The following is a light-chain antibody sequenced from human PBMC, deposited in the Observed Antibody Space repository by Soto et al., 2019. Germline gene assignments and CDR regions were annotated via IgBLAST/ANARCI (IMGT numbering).Light chain of an antibody. Sequence: QSALTQPASVSGSPGQSITISCTGTSSDVGLYNYVSWYQQHPGKAPKLMIYDVSNRPSGVSNRFSGSKSGNTASLTISGLQAEDEAEYYCSSYTTNNTPVFGAGTKLIVL. V-gene: IGLV2-14*01. CDR2: DVS. CDR3: SSYTTNNTPV. CDR1: SSDVGLYNY. J-gene: IGLJ1*01.